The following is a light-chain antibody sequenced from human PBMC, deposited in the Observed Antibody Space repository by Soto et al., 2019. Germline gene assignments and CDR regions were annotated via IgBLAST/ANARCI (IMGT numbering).Light chain of an antibody. J-gene: IGKJ5*01. CDR3: QQLKSYPIT. Sequence: DIHLTQSPSFLSASVGDRVTITCRASQGLSSDLAWYQQKPGKAPKLLIYAASTLPSGVPSRFSGSGSGTEVTLTISSLQPEDCATYFCQQLKSYPITFGQGTRLEIK. V-gene: IGKV1-9*01. CDR1: QGLSSD. CDR2: AAS.